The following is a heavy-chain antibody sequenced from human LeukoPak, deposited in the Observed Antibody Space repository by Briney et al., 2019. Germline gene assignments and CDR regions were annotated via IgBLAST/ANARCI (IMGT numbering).Heavy chain of an antibody. D-gene: IGHD3-22*01. CDR2: IKQDGSEK. CDR3: ARTYYYDGGGYYRYFDY. J-gene: IGHJ4*02. CDR1: GFTFSWYW. Sequence: PGGSLRLSCAASGFTFSWYWMNWVRQAPGKGLEWVANIKQDGSEKCYVDSVKGRFMISRDNAKNSLYLQMNSLRAEDTAVYYCARTYYYDGGGYYRYFDYWGQGTLVTVSS. V-gene: IGHV3-7*01.